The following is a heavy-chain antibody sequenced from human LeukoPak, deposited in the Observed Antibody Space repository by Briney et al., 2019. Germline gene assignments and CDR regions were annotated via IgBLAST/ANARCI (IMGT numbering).Heavy chain of an antibody. Sequence: SETLSLTCTVAGASINSYYWNWTRQPPGKGPGWIGYISDSGTTIYSPSLKSRVTISVDTSKNQFALELTSMTAADTATYYCARGIFGMVNNRPHSPYYFVFWSQGTPVIVSS. CDR3: ARGIFGMVNNRPHSPYYFVF. J-gene: IGHJ4*02. D-gene: IGHD3-3*01. V-gene: IGHV4-59*01. CDR1: GASINSYY. CDR2: ISDSGTT.